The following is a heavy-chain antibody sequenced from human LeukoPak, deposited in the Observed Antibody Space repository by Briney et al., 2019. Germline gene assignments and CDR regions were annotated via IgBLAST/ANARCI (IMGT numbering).Heavy chain of an antibody. CDR1: GGSISSGDYY. J-gene: IGHJ6*04. V-gene: IGHV4-30-4*01. D-gene: IGHD3-9*01. CDR2: IYYSGST. Sequence: SETLSPTCTVSGGSISSGDYYWNWIPQPPGKGLEWIGYIYYSGSTYYNPSLKSRVTISVDTSKNQFSLKLSSVTAADTAVYYCARSQAHYDMLTGYIYYYYNMDVWGKGTTVTVSS. CDR3: ARSQAHYDMLTGYIYYYYNMDV.